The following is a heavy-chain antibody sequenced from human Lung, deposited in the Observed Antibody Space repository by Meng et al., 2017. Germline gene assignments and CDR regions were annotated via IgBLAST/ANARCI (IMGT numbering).Heavy chain of an antibody. CDR1: GGSSSTSGYC. CDR3: VRSSAWVRTGFDP. J-gene: IGHJ5*02. V-gene: IGHV4-39*01. CDR2: IGHSGFT. Sequence: QAQRQYSGPGLVQPSEALSLTCSVSGGSSSTSGYCWGWIRQPPGKVLEWIWSIGHSGFTYYTPSLKSRVAVSLDTSKSQFSLMLTSVTAADTAVYYCVRSSAWVRTGFDPWGQGTLVTVSS. D-gene: IGHD6-19*01.